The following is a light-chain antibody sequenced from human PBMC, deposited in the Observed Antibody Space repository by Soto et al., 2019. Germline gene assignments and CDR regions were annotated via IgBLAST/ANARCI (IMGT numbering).Light chain of an antibody. J-gene: IGKJ1*01. V-gene: IGKV3-11*01. CDR1: QSVSSY. CDR2: DAS. CDR3: QQRSGWPRT. Sequence: EIVLTQSPATLSLSPGERATLSCRASQSVSSYIAWYQQKPGQAPRLLIYDASNRATGIPARFSGSGSGTDFTLTISSLEPEDFAVYYCQQRSGWPRTFGKGTKVEIK.